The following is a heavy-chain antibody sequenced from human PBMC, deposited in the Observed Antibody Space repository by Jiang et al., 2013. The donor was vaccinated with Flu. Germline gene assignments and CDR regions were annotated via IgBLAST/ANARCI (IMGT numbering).Heavy chain of an antibody. CDR3: ATTRPCGGDCYYFDY. V-gene: IGHV1-69*01. D-gene: IGHD2-21*02. CDR2: IIPTSGTA. J-gene: IGHJ4*02. Sequence: EVKKPGSSVKVSCRASGGTLRREVITWVRQAPGQGLEWMGGIIPTSGTANNAQKFQGRVTITADESSSSVSLELSSLRSQDTAVYYCATTRPCGGDCYYFDYWGQGTLVTVSS. CDR1: GGTLRREV.